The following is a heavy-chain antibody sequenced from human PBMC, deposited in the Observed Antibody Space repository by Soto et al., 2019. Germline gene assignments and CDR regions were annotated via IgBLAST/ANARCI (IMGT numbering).Heavy chain of an antibody. CDR3: AREWGLLPYYVMNV. CDR2: ISYTGRT. V-gene: IGHV4-61*03. J-gene: IGHJ6*02. CDR1: GDSVTSGSYY. Sequence: TLSLTCIVSGDSVTSGSYYWTWLRQPPGKGLEWIGYISYTGRTKYNPSLQSRVTISVDTSKNDFSLNLSSVTAADTAVYFCAREWGLLPYYVMNVWGHGTAVTVSS. D-gene: IGHD7-27*01.